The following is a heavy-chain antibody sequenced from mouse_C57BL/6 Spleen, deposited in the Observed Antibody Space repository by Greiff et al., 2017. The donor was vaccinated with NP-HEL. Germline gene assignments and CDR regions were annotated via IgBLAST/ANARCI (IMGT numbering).Heavy chain of an antibody. D-gene: IGHD1-1*01. J-gene: IGHJ1*03. V-gene: IGHV1-69*01. CDR3: ARRDYYGSSPDWYFDV. CDR1: GYTFTSYW. Sequence: QVQLQQPGAELVMPGASVKLSCKASGYTFTSYWMHWVKQRPGQGLEWIGEIDPSDSYTNYNQKFKGKSTLTVDKSSSTAYMQLSSLTSEDSAVYYCARRDYYGSSPDWYFDVWGTGTTVTVSS. CDR2: IDPSDSYT.